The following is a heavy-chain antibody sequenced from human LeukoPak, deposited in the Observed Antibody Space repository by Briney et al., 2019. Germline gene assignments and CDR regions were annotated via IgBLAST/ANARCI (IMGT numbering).Heavy chain of an antibody. CDR1: GFTFSGYV. Sequence: PGGPLRLSCAASGFTFSGYVMHWVRQAPGKRLEYVSTISSNGVSTYYANSVKGRFTISRDNSKNTLYLQMGSLRGEDMAVYYCARDWGNYYSNFDYWGQGTLVTVSS. J-gene: IGHJ4*02. CDR2: ISSNGVST. V-gene: IGHV3-64*01. D-gene: IGHD1-26*01. CDR3: ARDWGNYYSNFDY.